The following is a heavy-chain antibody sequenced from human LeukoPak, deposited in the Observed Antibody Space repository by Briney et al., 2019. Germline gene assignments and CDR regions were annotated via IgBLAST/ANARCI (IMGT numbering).Heavy chain of an antibody. CDR3: AREDYNPYYFDY. Sequence: GGSLRLSCAASGFTFSSYAMHWVRQAPGKGLEWVAVISYDGSNKYYADSVKGRFTISRDNSKNTLYLQMNSLRAEDTAVYYCAREDYNPYYFDYWGQGTLVTVSS. J-gene: IGHJ4*02. CDR2: ISYDGSNK. D-gene: IGHD1-1*01. CDR1: GFTFSSYA. V-gene: IGHV3-30*04.